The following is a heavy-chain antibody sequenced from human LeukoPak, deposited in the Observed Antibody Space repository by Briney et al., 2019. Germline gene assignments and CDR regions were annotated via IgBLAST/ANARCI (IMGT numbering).Heavy chain of an antibody. J-gene: IGHJ4*02. CDR3: ARVRVGGTFYYFDY. D-gene: IGHD2/OR15-2a*01. CDR2: IYYSGNT. CDR1: GASVSSYY. Sequence: SETLSLTCTVSGASVSSYYWSWIRQPPGKGLEWIGYIYYSGNTNYNPSLDSRATLSVDTSKNQFSLRLTSVTAADTAVYYCARVRVGGTFYYFDYWGQGTLVTVSS. V-gene: IGHV4-59*02.